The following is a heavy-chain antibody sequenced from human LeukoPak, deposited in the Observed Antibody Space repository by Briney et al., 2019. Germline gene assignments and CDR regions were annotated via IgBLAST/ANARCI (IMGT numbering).Heavy chain of an antibody. CDR3: ARDRESYSSPYQFDY. V-gene: IGHV3-48*02. CDR1: GFTFSSYS. J-gene: IGHJ4*02. CDR2: ISNSGTTI. Sequence: GGSLRLSCAASGFTFSSYSLTWVRQAPGKGLEWVSYISNSGTTIYYADSVKGRFTISRDNAKNSLYLQMNSLRDEDTALYHCARDRESYSSPYQFDYWGQGTLVTVSS. D-gene: IGHD6-13*01.